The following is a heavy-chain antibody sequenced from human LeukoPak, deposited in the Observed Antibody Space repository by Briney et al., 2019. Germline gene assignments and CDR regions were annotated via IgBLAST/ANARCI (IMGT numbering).Heavy chain of an antibody. CDR2: ISSSSSYI. CDR3: ARAVYGFDAFDI. D-gene: IGHD4-17*01. Sequence: PGGSLRLSCAAAGFTFSSYSMNWVRQAPGKGLEWVSSISSSSSYIYYADSVKGRFTISRDNAKNSLYLQMISLRAEDTAVYYCARAVYGFDAFDIWGQGTMVTVSS. J-gene: IGHJ3*02. CDR1: GFTFSSYS. V-gene: IGHV3-21*01.